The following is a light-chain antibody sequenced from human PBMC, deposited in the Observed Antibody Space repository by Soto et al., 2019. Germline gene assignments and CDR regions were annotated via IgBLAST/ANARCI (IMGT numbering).Light chain of an antibody. Sequence: DIQMTQSPSTLSASVGARVTISCRASQTISNWLAWYQQKPGKDPKLLIYDASSLESGVPSRFSGSGSGSEFTITISSLQTEDFATYYCQKYNSFCTFVQGTKVEIK. J-gene: IGKJ1*01. V-gene: IGKV1-5*01. CDR2: DAS. CDR3: QKYNSFCT. CDR1: QTISNW.